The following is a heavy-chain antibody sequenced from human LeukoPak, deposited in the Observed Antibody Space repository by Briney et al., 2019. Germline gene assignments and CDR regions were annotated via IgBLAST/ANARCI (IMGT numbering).Heavy chain of an antibody. Sequence: ASETLSLTCTVSGASISDYFWNWIRQPAGRGLEWIGRIDTSGTAKYNSSLKSRVTISVDTSKIQFSLRLSSAAAADTAIYYCARGTKKTVYHTLDYWGQGILVTVSS. D-gene: IGHD1-7*01. CDR2: IDTSGTA. CDR3: ARGTKKTVYHTLDY. J-gene: IGHJ4*02. V-gene: IGHV4-4*07. CDR1: GASISDYF.